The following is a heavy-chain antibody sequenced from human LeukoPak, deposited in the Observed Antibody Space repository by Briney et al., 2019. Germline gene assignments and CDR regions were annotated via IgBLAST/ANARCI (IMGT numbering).Heavy chain of an antibody. D-gene: IGHD4-11*01. CDR1: GNTFSGYY. Sequence: ASVKVSCKASGNTFSGYYMRWVRQAPGQGLEWMGWINPNSGGTNYAQKFQGRVTLTRDMSTSTAYMELTRLTSDDTAVYYCARPYDYKYFDYWGQGTLVTVSS. J-gene: IGHJ4*02. CDR2: INPNSGGT. V-gene: IGHV1-2*02. CDR3: ARPYDYKYFDY.